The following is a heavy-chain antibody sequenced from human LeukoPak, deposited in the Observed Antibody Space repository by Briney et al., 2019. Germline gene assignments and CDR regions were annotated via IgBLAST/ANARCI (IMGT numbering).Heavy chain of an antibody. J-gene: IGHJ4*02. D-gene: IGHD3-22*01. CDR1: GLTFDDYA. Sequence: GRSLRLSCAASGLTFDDYAMHCVRQTPGKGLEWVSGISWNSGSIGYADSVKGRFTISRDNAKNSLYLQMNSLRAEDTALYYCAKVGSSRYFSPDRFDYWGQGTLVTVSS. CDR2: ISWNSGSI. V-gene: IGHV3-9*01. CDR3: AKVGSSRYFSPDRFDY.